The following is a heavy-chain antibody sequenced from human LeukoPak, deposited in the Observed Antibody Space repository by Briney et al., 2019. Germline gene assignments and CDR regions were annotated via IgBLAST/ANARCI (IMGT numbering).Heavy chain of an antibody. J-gene: IGHJ3*02. CDR1: GGSISSSSYY. D-gene: IGHD3-3*01. CDR3: ARLEFRYYDFWSCYLGYAFDI. V-gene: IGHV4-39*01. Sequence: SQTLSLTCTVSGGSISSSSYYWGWIRQPPGKGLEWIGSIYYSGSTYYNPSLKSRVTISVDTSKNQFSLKLSSVTAADTAVYYCARLEFRYYDFWSCYLGYAFDIWGQGIMVTVSS. CDR2: IYYSGST.